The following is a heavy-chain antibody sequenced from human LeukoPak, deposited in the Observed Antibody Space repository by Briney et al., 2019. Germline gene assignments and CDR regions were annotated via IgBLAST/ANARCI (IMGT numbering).Heavy chain of an antibody. CDR3: ARGSSGFTDYYYGMDV. Sequence: GESLKISCKGSGYSFTSYWIGWVRQMPGKGLEWMGIIYPGDSDTRYGPSFQGQVTISADKSISTAYLQWSSLKASDTAMYYCARGSSGFTDYYYGMDVWGQGTTVTVSS. V-gene: IGHV5-51*01. D-gene: IGHD6-19*01. J-gene: IGHJ6*02. CDR1: GYSFTSYW. CDR2: IYPGDSDT.